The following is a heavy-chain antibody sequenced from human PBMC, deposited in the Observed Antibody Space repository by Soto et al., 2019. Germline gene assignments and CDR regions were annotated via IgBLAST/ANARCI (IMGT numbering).Heavy chain of an antibody. Sequence: SETLSLTCAVYGGSFSGYYWSWIRQPPGKGLEWIGEINHSGSTNYNPSLKSRVTISVDTSKNQFSLKLSSVTAADTAVYYCARSTRRYCSGGSCRNYFDYWGQGTPVTVSS. CDR2: INHSGST. CDR1: GGSFSGYY. D-gene: IGHD2-15*01. CDR3: ARSTRRYCSGGSCRNYFDY. V-gene: IGHV4-34*01. J-gene: IGHJ4*02.